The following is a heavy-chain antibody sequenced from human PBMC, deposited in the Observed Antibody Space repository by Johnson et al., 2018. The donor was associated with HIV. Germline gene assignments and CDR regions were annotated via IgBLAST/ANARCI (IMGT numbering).Heavy chain of an antibody. CDR1: GFTFSFYA. CDR3: AKGEAQEGWIQLQAYAFDF. Sequence: QVQLVESGGGVVQPRRSLRLSCAASGFTFSFYAMHWVRQAPGKGLEWVAFIRYDGGDKYYADSVKGRFTISRDISKNTLYLQIDSLRPEDSGVYYCAKGEAQEGWIQLQAYAFDFWGQGTMVTVSS. D-gene: IGHD5-18*01. J-gene: IGHJ3*01. CDR2: IRYDGGDK. V-gene: IGHV3-30*02.